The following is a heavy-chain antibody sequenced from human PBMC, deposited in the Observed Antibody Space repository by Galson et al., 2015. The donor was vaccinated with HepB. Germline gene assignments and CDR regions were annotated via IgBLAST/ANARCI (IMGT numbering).Heavy chain of an antibody. CDR1: GYTFTSYG. V-gene: IGHV1-18*04. D-gene: IGHD2-2*01. CDR3: ARDLRGCSSTSCPFDY. CDR2: ISTYNGNT. J-gene: IGHJ2*01. Sequence: SVKVSCKASGYTFTSYGISWVRQAPGQGLEWMGWISTYNGNTNYPQNFQGRVTMTTDTSTSTACMELRSLRSDDTAVYYCARDLRGCSSTSCPFDYWGRGTLVTVSS.